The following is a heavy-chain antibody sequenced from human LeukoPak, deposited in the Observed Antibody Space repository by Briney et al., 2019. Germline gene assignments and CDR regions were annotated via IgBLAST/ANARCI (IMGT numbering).Heavy chain of an antibody. D-gene: IGHD2-15*01. CDR3: ARDPLVVAATGKWFDP. J-gene: IGHJ5*02. V-gene: IGHV1-18*01. CDR1: GYTFTSYG. Sequence: ASVKVSCKASGYTFTSYGISWVRQAPGQGLEWMGWISAYNGNTNYAQKLQGRVTMTTDTSTSTAYMELRSLRSDDTAVYYCARDPLVVAATGKWFDPWGEGRLVSVSS. CDR2: ISAYNGNT.